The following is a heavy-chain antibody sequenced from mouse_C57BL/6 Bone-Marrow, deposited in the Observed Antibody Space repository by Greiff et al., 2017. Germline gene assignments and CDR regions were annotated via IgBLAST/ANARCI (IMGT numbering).Heavy chain of an antibody. CDR2: IWGGGST. CDR3: AKHDGGTTVAPYWYFDV. D-gene: IGHD1-1*01. Sequence: VMLVESGPGLVAPSQRLSITCTVSGFSLTSYGVDWVRQPPGKGLEWLGVIWGGGSTNYNSALMSRLSISKDNSKSQVFLKMNSLQTDDTAMYYCAKHDGGTTVAPYWYFDVWGTGTTVTVSS. V-gene: IGHV2-9*01. CDR1: GFSLTSYG. J-gene: IGHJ1*03.